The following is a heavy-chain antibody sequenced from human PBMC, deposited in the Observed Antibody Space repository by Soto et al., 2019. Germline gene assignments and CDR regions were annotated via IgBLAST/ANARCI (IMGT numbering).Heavy chain of an antibody. CDR1: GFTFSSYN. CDR2: ISSSSSYI. CDR3: ARDPDLTATFRD. D-gene: IGHD5-18*01. Sequence: GGSLRLSCAASGFTFSSYNMNWVRQAPGKGLEWVSSISSSSSYIYYADSVKGRFTISRDNAKNSLYLQMNSLRAEDTAVYYCARDPDLTATFRDWGQGTLVTVSS. V-gene: IGHV3-21*01. J-gene: IGHJ4*02.